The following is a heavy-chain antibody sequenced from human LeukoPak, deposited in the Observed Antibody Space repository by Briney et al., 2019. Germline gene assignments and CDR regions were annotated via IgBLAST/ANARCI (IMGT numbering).Heavy chain of an antibody. D-gene: IGHD1-26*01. CDR1: GFTFSSYG. CDR2: IWYDGSNK. V-gene: IGHV3-33*06. CDR3: AKVQGQPRIVGATLDY. J-gene: IGHJ4*02. Sequence: GGSLRLSCAASGFTFSSYGMHWVRQAPGKGLEWVAVIWYDGSNKYYADSVKGRFTISRDNSKNTLYLQMNSLRAEDTAVYYCAKVQGQPRIVGATLDYWGQGTLVTVSS.